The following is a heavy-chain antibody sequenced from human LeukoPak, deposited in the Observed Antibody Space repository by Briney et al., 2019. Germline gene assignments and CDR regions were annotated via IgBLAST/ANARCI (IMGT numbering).Heavy chain of an antibody. CDR1: GGSFSGYY. D-gene: IGHD1-26*01. CDR2: INHSGST. V-gene: IGHV4-34*01. Sequence: SETLSLTCAVYGGSFSGYYWSWIRQPPGKGLEWIGEINHSGSTNYNPSLKSRVTISVDTSKNQFSLKLSSVTAADTAVYYCAGEPGKLLPVGMDVWGQGTTVTVSS. CDR3: AGEPGKLLPVGMDV. J-gene: IGHJ6*02.